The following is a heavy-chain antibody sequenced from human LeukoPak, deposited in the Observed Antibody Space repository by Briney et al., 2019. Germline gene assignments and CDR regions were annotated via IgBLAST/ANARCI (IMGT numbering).Heavy chain of an antibody. CDR3: ARGSTVGATESLGFDY. D-gene: IGHD1-26*01. CDR2: INPNSGDT. V-gene: IGHV1-2*02. Sequence: ASVKVSCKASGYTFTGYYMHWVRQAPGQGLEWMGWINPNSGDTHYAQKFQGRVTMTRDTSISTAYMELSRPRSDDTAMYYCARGSTVGATESLGFDYWGQGTPVTVSS. J-gene: IGHJ4*02. CDR1: GYTFTGYY.